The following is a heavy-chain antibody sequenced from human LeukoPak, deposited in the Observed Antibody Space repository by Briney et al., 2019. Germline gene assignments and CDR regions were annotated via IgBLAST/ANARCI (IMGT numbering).Heavy chain of an antibody. J-gene: IGHJ4*02. CDR3: ARSRVGPTDGGGFDY. CDR2: IYYSGST. Sequence: PSETLSLTCTVSSGSISSRSFYWGWIRQPPGKGLEWIGSIYYSGSTYYNPSLKSRFTISVDTSKNQFSLKLISVTAADTAVYYCARSRVGPTDGGGFDYWGQGTLVTVSS. D-gene: IGHD1-26*01. V-gene: IGHV4-39*01. CDR1: SGSISSRSFY.